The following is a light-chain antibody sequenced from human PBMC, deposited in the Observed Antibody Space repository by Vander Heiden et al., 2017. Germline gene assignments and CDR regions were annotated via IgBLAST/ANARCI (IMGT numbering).Light chain of an antibody. V-gene: IGLV4-69*01. CDR1: SGHSKYA. Sequence: QVVLTQSPSASASLGASVKVTCTPSSGHSKYAIAWHQQQPQKGPRYLMKVNSDGSHNKGDGIPDRFSGSSSGAERYLTISNLQSEDEADYYCQTWGSGIWVFGGGTKLTVL. CDR3: QTWGSGIWV. CDR2: VNSDGSH. J-gene: IGLJ3*02.